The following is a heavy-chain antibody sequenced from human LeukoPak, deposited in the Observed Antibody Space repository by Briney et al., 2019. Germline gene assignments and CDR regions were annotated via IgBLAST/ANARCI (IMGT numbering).Heavy chain of an antibody. V-gene: IGHV4-59*01. Sequence: SETLSLTCTVSGGSISSYYWSWIRQPPGKGLEWIGYIYYSGSTNYNPSLKSRVTISADTSKNQFSLKLSSVTAADTAVYYCAGSPIAAETPAEYFQHWGQGTLVTVSS. CDR1: GGSISSYY. J-gene: IGHJ1*01. CDR2: IYYSGST. CDR3: AGSPIAAETPAEYFQH. D-gene: IGHD6-13*01.